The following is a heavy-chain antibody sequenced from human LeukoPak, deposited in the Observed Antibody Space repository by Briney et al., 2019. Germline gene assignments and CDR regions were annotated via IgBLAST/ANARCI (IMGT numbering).Heavy chain of an antibody. J-gene: IGHJ4*02. Sequence: PGRSLRLSCAASGFTFSSYAMHWVRQAPGKGLEWVAVISYDGSNKYYADSVKGRFTISRDNSMNTLYLQMNSLRAEDTAVYYCARDSYYGSGSYCFDYWGQGTLVTVSS. CDR1: GFTFSSYA. CDR3: ARDSYYGSGSYCFDY. V-gene: IGHV3-30*04. CDR2: ISYDGSNK. D-gene: IGHD3-10*01.